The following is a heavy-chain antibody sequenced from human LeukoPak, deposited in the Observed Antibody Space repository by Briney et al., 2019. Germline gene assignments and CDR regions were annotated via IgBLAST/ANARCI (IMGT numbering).Heavy chain of an antibody. CDR1: GGSMSNDDYY. CDR2: IYYSGST. D-gene: IGHD2-2*02. CDR3: ARGVPAAILDYNWFDP. V-gene: IGHV4-31*03. J-gene: IGHJ5*02. Sequence: SETLSLTCTVSGGSMSNDDYYWSWIRQLPGKGLEWIGYIYYSGSTYYNPSLKSRVTISVDTSKNQFSLKLSSVTAADTAVYYCARGVPAAILDYNWFDPWGQGTLVTVSS.